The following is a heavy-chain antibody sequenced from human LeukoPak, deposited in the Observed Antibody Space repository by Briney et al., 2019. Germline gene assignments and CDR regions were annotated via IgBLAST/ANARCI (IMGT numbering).Heavy chain of an antibody. D-gene: IGHD3-22*01. J-gene: IGHJ6*02. V-gene: IGHV4-61*02. CDR3: ARTSSGVSDGMDV. CDR2: IYTSGST. Sequence: SETLPLTCTVSGGSISSGSYYWSWIRQPAGKGLEWIGRIYTSGSTNYNPSLRRRVTISVDTSKNQFSLKLSSVTAADTAVYYCARTSSGVSDGMDVWGQGTTVTVSS. CDR1: GGSISSGSYY.